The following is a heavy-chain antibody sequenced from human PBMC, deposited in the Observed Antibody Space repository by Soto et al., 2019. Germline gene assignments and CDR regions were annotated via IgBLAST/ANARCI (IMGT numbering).Heavy chain of an antibody. J-gene: IGHJ5*02. Sequence: GGSLRLSCAASGFTFRSFTMNWVRQAPGKGLEWVSTISSNSAYIYYTDALRGRFTISRDNAKNPLHLQMNSLRAEDTAVYYCTRGASRDSSARGWFDPWGPGTLVTVSS. D-gene: IGHD6-13*01. CDR2: ISSNSAYI. CDR1: GFTFRSFT. CDR3: TRGASRDSSARGWFDP. V-gene: IGHV3-21*01.